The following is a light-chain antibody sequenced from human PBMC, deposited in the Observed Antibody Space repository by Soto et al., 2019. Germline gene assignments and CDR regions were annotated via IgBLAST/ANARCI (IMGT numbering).Light chain of an antibody. V-gene: IGKV3-20*01. CDR2: GAS. CDR3: QQYGSSLWT. J-gene: IGKJ1*01. CDR1: QSVSSSY. Sequence: EIVLTQSPGTLSLSPGERATLSCRASQSVSSSYLAWYQQKPGQAPRLLIYGASSRATGIPDRFSGSGSGTDFTLTISRLESEDFAVYYCQQYGSSLWTFGQGTRWISN.